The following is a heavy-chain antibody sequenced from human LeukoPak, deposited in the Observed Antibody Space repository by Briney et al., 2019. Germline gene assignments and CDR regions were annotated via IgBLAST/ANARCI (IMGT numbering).Heavy chain of an antibody. V-gene: IGHV3-30*02. D-gene: IGHD4-17*01. CDR3: TKEIHDYGDYPLDY. CDR2: IRYDGSDK. Sequence: PGRTLSPSPATSGLTSSPSAMHSVRQAPAKGVEWVAFIRYDGSDKYYVDSVKGRFIISRDNSKNTLFLQMNTVRPEDTAVYYCTKEIHDYGDYPLDYWGQGTLVPVSS. CDR1: GLTSSPSA. J-gene: IGHJ4*02.